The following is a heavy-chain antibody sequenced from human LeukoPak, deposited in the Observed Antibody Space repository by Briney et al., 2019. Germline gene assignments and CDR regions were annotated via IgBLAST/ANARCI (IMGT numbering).Heavy chain of an antibody. CDR3: ARAAVYSSTSYSLRDDAFDF. D-gene: IGHD6-13*01. Sequence: ASVKVSCKASGYTFTDSSIHWVRQAPGQGLEWMGWINLKTGGTNHAQIFQGRVTMTRDTSISTAYMELNTLTSDDTAVYFCARAAVYSSTSYSLRDDAFDFWGQGTMVAVSS. J-gene: IGHJ3*01. CDR2: INLKTGGT. CDR1: GYTFTDSS. V-gene: IGHV1-2*02.